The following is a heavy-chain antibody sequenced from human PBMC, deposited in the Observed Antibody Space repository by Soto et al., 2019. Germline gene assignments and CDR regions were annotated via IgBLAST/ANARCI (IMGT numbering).Heavy chain of an antibody. CDR2: ITWNSVAL. D-gene: IGHD3-9*01. CDR1: GFTFDDHA. J-gene: IGHJ4*02. Sequence: VQLVESGGGLVRPGGSLRLSCAASGFTFDDHAMHWVRQAPGKGLEWISAITWNSVALDYADCVKGRFTISRDNAKNSLYLQMNSLRPEDTALYYCAKERVRDFDGWGQGTLVTVSS. CDR3: AKERVRDFDG. V-gene: IGHV3-9*01.